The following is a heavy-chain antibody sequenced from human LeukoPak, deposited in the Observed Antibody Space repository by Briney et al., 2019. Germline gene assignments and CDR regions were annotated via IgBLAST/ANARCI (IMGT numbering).Heavy chain of an antibody. Sequence: GASVKVSCKASGYIFSNFGINWVRQAPGQGLEWMGWISGYNGYTKHAQKLQGRVTMTTDTSTSTAHMELRSLRSDDTAVYYCARVSPHRKMSYGNQNWFDTWGQGTLVTVSS. V-gene: IGHV1-18*01. J-gene: IGHJ5*02. CDR1: GYIFSNFG. CDR3: ARVSPHRKMSYGNQNWFDT. CDR2: ISGYNGYT. D-gene: IGHD3-16*01.